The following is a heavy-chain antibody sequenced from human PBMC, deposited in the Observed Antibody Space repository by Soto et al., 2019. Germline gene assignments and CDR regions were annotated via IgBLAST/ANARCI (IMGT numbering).Heavy chain of an antibody. CDR2: ISSNGGST. D-gene: IGHD3-22*01. J-gene: IGHJ4*02. CDR1: GFTFSSYA. V-gene: IGHV3-64*01. CDR3: ARFSGYYYDY. Sequence: GGSLRLSCAASGFTFSSYAMHWVRQAPGKGLEYVSAISSNGGSTYYANSVKGRFTISRDNSKNTLYLQMGSLRAEDMAVYYCARFSGYYYDYWGQGTLVTVSS.